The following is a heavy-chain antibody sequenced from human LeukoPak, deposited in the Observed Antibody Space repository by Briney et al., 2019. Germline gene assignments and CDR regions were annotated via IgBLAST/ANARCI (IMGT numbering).Heavy chain of an antibody. Sequence: WGFLRLPWRASGFNFSNFEMNRVRQAPGKGLEWGSYISSSGSTIYYADSVKGRFTTSRDNAKNSLYLQMNSLRAEDTAVYYCAELGITMIGGVWGKGTTVTISS. J-gene: IGHJ6*04. CDR2: ISSSGSTI. D-gene: IGHD3-10*02. CDR3: AELGITMIGGV. V-gene: IGHV3-48*03. CDR1: GFNFSNFE.